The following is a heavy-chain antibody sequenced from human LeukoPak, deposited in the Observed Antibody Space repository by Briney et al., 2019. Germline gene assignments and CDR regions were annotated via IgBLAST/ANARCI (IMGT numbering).Heavy chain of an antibody. CDR1: GGSISSYY. CDR3: ARQGVGATMYYFDY. J-gene: IGHJ4*02. CDR2: IYYSGST. V-gene: IGHV4-59*01. Sequence: SETLSLTCTVSGGSISSYYWSWIRQPPGKGLEWIGYIYYSGSTNYNPTLKSRVTISVDTSKNQFSLKLSSVTAADTAVYYCARQGVGATMYYFDYWGQGTLVTVSS. D-gene: IGHD1-26*01.